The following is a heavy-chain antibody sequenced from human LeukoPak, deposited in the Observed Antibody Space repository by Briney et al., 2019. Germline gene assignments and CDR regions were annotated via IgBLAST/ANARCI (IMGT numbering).Heavy chain of an antibody. CDR3: VKGDTSIAASTPFDY. D-gene: IGHD6-6*01. CDR2: INSDGTST. CDR1: GFTFSSYW. Sequence: GGSLRLSCAASGFTFSSYWMHWVRQAPGKGLVWVSRINSDGTSTSHADSVKGRFTISRDNAKNTLYLQMNSLRAEDTAVYYCVKGDTSIAASTPFDYWGQGTLVTVSS. J-gene: IGHJ4*02. V-gene: IGHV3-74*01.